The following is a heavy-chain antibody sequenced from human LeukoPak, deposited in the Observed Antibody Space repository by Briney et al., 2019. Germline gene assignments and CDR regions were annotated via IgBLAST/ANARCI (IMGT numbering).Heavy chain of an antibody. V-gene: IGHV3-23*01. J-gene: IGHJ4*02. Sequence: GGSLRLSCAASGFTFSSYAMSWVRQAPGKGLEWVSAISGSGGSTYYADSVKGRFTISRNNSKNTLYLQMNSLRAQDTAVYYCACKGRVHHYWPQSPLPSVSS. D-gene: IGHD3-10*01. CDR2: ISGSGGST. CDR1: GFTFSSYA. CDR3: ACKGRVHHY.